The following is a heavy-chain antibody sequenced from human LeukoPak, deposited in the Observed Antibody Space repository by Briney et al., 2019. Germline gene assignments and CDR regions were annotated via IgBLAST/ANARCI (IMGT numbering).Heavy chain of an antibody. CDR2: IYYSGST. V-gene: IGHV4-39*01. J-gene: IGHJ4*02. CDR1: GGSISSSSYY. CDR3: ITYSYGLIFDC. D-gene: IGHD5-18*01. Sequence: SETLSLTCTVSGGSISSSSYYWGWIRQLPGKGLEWIGSIYYSGSTYYNPSLKSRVTISVDTSKNQFSLKLSSVTAADTAVYYCITYSYGLIFDCWGQGTLVTVSS.